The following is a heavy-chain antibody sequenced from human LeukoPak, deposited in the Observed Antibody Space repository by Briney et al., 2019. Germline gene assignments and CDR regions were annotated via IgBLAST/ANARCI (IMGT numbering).Heavy chain of an antibody. CDR2: IYYRGST. CDR1: GGSISSYC. D-gene: IGHD6-13*01. J-gene: IGHJ3*02. V-gene: IGHV4-59*01. Sequence: SETLSLTCTVSGGSISSYCWSWIRQPPGKGLEWIGYIYYRGSTNYNPSLKSRVTISVDTSKNQFSLKLSSVTAADTAVYYCARDRWDSSSWYSSGAFDIWGQGTMVTVSS. CDR3: ARDRWDSSSWYSSGAFDI.